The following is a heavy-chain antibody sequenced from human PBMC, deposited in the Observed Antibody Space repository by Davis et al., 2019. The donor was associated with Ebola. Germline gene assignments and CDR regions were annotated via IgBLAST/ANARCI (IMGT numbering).Heavy chain of an antibody. CDR1: GGSISSSSYY. Sequence: PSETLSLTCTVSGGSISSSSYYWGWIRQPPGKGLEWIGSIYYSGSTYYNPSLKSRVTISVDTSKNQFSLKLSSVTAADTAVYYCARAVVPAALFDYWGQGTLVTVSS. CDR3: ARAVVPAALFDY. J-gene: IGHJ4*02. CDR2: IYYSGST. V-gene: IGHV4-39*07. D-gene: IGHD2-2*01.